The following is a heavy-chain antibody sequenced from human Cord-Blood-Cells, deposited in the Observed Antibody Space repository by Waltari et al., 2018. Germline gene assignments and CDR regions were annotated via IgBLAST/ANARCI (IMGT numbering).Heavy chain of an antibody. CDR1: GGSISSSSYY. J-gene: IGHJ4*02. Sequence: QLQLQESGPGLVKPSETLSLTCTVSGGSISSSSYYWAWTRQPPGKGLEWSGSIYYSGSTYYNPSLKSRVTISVDTSKNQFSLKLSSVTAADTAVYYCARLGGVVVPAASFDYWGQGTLVTVSS. D-gene: IGHD2-2*01. CDR2: IYYSGST. V-gene: IGHV4-39*01. CDR3: ARLGGVVVPAASFDY.